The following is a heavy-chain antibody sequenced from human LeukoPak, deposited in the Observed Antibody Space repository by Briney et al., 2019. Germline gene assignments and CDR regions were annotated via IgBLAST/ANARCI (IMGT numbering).Heavy chain of an antibody. Sequence: GGSLRLSCAASGFTFSSYGMHWVRQAPGKGLEWVAFIRYDGSNKYYADSVKGRFTISRGNSKNTLYLQMNSLRAEDTAVYYCAKGVYDYVWGSHFDYWGQGTLVTVSS. CDR2: IRYDGSNK. CDR3: AKGVYDYVWGSHFDY. D-gene: IGHD3-16*01. V-gene: IGHV3-30*02. CDR1: GFTFSSYG. J-gene: IGHJ4*02.